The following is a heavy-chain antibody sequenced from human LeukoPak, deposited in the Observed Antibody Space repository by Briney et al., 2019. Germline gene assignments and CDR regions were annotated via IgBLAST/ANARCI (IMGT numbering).Heavy chain of an antibody. J-gene: IGHJ5*02. CDR3: ARGGYYGSGNDFRFDP. D-gene: IGHD3-10*01. V-gene: IGHV4-34*01. CDR2: INHSGST. CDR1: GGSFSGYY. Sequence: SETLSLTCAVYGGSFSGYYWSWIGQPPGKGLEWIGEINHSGSTNYNPSLKSRVTISVDTSKNQFSLKLSSVTAADTAIYYCARGGYYGSGNDFRFDPWGQGTLVTVSS.